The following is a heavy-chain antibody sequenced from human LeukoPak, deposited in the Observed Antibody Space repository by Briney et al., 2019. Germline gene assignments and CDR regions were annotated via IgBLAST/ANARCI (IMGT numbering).Heavy chain of an antibody. V-gene: IGHV1-46*01. J-gene: IGHJ3*02. Sequence: GASVKVSCKASGYTFTSYYMHWVRQAPGQGLEWMGIINPSGGSTSYAQKFQGRVTMTRDMSTSTVYMELSSLRSEDTAVYYCARDHDILTGYYIGAFDIWGQGTMVTVSS. CDR2: INPSGGST. CDR3: ARDHDILTGYYIGAFDI. CDR1: GYTFTSYY. D-gene: IGHD3-9*01.